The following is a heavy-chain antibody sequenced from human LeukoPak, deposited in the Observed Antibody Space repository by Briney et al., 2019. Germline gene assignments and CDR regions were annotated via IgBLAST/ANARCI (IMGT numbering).Heavy chain of an antibody. J-gene: IGHJ4*02. D-gene: IGHD6-19*01. CDR3: ARDEQWLASDL. CDR2: ISSSSSYI. V-gene: IGHV3-21*01. Sequence: MAGGSLRLSCAASGFTFSSYIMNWVRQAPGKGLEWVSSISSSSSYIYYADSVKGRFTISRDNAKNSLYLQMNSLRAEDTAVYYCARDEQWLASDLWGQGTLVTVSS. CDR1: GFTFSSYI.